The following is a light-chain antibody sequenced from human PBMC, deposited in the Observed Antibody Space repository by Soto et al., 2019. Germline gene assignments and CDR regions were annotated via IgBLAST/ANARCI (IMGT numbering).Light chain of an antibody. CDR1: QGIRSA. Sequence: AIQVTQSPSSLSASVGDRVTITCRTSQGIRSALGWYQQKPGKVPKLLIYAASTLQSGVPSRFSGSGSRRDFTLTISSLQPEDFATYYCLLDYAYFWAFGQGTKVEIK. CDR3: LLDYAYFWA. CDR2: AAS. J-gene: IGKJ1*01. V-gene: IGKV1-6*01.